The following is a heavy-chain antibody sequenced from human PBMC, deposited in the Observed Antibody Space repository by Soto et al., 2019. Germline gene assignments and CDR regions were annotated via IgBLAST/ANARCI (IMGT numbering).Heavy chain of an antibody. CDR1: GDPITGTHG. Sequence: SETLSLTCEVSGDPITGTHGWTWVRQPPGKGLEWIGEFAHGGSTSSTNYNPSLKSRVTISVDMSKNHFSLNLNSVTAADTAVYYCTRDVDFGEEDAWGQGTTVT. J-gene: IGHJ6*02. D-gene: IGHD4-17*01. CDR3: TRDVDFGEEDA. V-gene: IGHV4-4*02. CDR2: FAHGGST.